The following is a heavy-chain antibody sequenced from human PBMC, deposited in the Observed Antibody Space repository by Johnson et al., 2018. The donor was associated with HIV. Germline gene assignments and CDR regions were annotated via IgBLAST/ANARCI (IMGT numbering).Heavy chain of an antibody. D-gene: IGHD3-10*01. CDR3: ARERGDAFDI. Sequence: QVQLVESGGGVLRPGGSLRLSCEGFGFIFDDYGLNWVRQAPGKGLEWVSVIYSGGSTYYADSVKGRFTISRDNSKNTLYLQMNSLRAEDTAVYYCARERGDAFDIWGQGTMVTVAS. CDR1: GFIFDDYG. J-gene: IGHJ3*02. CDR2: IYSGGST. V-gene: IGHV3-NL1*01.